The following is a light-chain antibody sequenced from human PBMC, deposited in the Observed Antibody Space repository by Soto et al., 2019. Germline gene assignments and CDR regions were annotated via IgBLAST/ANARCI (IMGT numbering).Light chain of an antibody. V-gene: IGLV3-25*02. J-gene: IGLJ2*01. CDR3: QSADSSGTYPV. CDR2: KDS. Sequence: SYELTQSASVSVSPGQTARITCSGDALPKQFAYWYQQKPGQAPVIVIHKDSERPSGIPDRFSGSSSGTTVTLTISGVQAEDEADYYCQSADSSGTYPVFGGGTKVTVL. CDR1: ALPKQF.